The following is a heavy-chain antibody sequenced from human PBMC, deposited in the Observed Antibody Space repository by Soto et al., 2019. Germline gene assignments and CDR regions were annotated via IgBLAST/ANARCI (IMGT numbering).Heavy chain of an antibody. CDR2: INHSGST. V-gene: IGHV4-34*01. Sequence: SETLSLTCAVYGGSFSGYYWSWIRQPPGKGLEWIGEINHSGSTNYNPSLKSRVTISVDTSKNQFSLKLSSVTAADTAVYYCARAPAQPYYYYYYMDVWGKGTTVTVSS. CDR1: GGSFSGYY. J-gene: IGHJ6*03. CDR3: ARAPAQPYYYYYYMDV. D-gene: IGHD2-2*01.